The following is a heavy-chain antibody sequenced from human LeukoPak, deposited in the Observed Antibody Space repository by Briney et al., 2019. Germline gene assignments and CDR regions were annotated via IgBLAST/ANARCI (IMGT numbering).Heavy chain of an antibody. CDR3: ARGLHDRSWYGAH. CDR2: LPPDGSYQ. Sequence: GGSLRLSCAASGFTFSDYTMRWVRQAPGKGLEWVALLPPDGSYQYYADSLKGRFTISRDNFKNALYLQMNSLRLEDTAVYYCARGLHDRSWYGAHWGQGTLLSVSS. D-gene: IGHD6-13*01. V-gene: IGHV3-30*04. CDR1: GFTFSDYT. J-gene: IGHJ4*02.